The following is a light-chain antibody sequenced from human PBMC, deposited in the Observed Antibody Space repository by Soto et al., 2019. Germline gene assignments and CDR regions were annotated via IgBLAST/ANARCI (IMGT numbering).Light chain of an antibody. V-gene: IGKV3-20*01. J-gene: IGKJ2*01. CDR3: QHYDGSPRT. Sequence: ENVLTQSPGTVSLSPGERATLSCRASQGVTSNHLVWYQQKPGQAPRLLIYGVFNRATGIPDRFSGSGSGTDFTLNITRLEPEDSEVYFCQHYDGSPRTFGQGTKLEIK. CDR2: GVF. CDR1: QGVTSNH.